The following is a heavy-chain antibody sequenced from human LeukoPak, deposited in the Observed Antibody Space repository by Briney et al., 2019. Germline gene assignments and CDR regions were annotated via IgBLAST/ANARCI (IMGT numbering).Heavy chain of an antibody. D-gene: IGHD3-22*01. J-gene: IGHJ3*02. Sequence: SETLSLTCTVSGGSIGSYYWSWIRQPPGKGLEWIGYIYYSGSTNYNPSLKSRVTISVDTSKNQFSLKLSSVTAADTAVYYCAREGIYYDSSGYYYHAFDIWGQGTMVTVSS. CDR2: IYYSGST. V-gene: IGHV4-59*01. CDR3: AREGIYYDSSGYYYHAFDI. CDR1: GGSIGSYY.